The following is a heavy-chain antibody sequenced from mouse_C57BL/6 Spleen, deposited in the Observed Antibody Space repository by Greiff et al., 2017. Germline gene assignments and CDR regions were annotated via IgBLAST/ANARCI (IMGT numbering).Heavy chain of an antibody. Sequence: QVQLQQSGAELVKPGASVKMSCKASGYTFTSYWITWVKQRPGQGLEWIGDIYPGSGSTNYNEKFKSKDTLTVDKSSSTAYMQLSSLTSEDSADYYGARASKGVGKDDGGQGTTLTVSS. CDR2: IYPGSGST. CDR3: ARASKGVGKDD. CDR1: GYTFTSYW. V-gene: IGHV1-55*01. J-gene: IGHJ2*01. D-gene: IGHD1-1*01.